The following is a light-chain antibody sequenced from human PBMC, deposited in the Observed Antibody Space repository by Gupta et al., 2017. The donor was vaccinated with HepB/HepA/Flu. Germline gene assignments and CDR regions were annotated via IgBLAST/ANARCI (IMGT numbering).Light chain of an antibody. J-gene: IGKJ4*01. V-gene: IGKV1-8*01. CDR2: AAS. CDR1: QAISTY. Sequence: AVRLTQTPSSFSASTGDRITITCRASQAISTYLAWYQQKPGEAPNLLIYAASTWHSGVPSRFSGSGYGTEFTLTISDRQSEDFAAYYCQQHNNCPPFTFGRGTKVEIK. CDR3: QQHNNCPPFT.